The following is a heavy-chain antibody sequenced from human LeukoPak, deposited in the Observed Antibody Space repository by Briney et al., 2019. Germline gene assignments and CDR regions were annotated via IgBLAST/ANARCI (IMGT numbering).Heavy chain of an antibody. J-gene: IGHJ4*02. CDR3: TRGRAAGD. D-gene: IGHD6-19*01. CDR1: GYTFTNND. Sequence: ASVKVSCKASGYTFTNNDINWVRQTTGQGIEWMGWVSPDSGDTGYAPNFRGRVTMTTDTSINTAYMELTSLTSEDTAIYYCTRGRAAGDWDQGPLVTVSS. V-gene: IGHV1-8*01. CDR2: VSPDSGDT.